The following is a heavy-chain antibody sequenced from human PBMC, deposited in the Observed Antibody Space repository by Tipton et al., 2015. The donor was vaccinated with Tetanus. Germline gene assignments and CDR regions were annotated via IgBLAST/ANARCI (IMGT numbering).Heavy chain of an antibody. D-gene: IGHD4-23*01. CDR1: GFSFDDYA. J-gene: IGHJ4*02. CDR2: ITWNSNTV. V-gene: IGHV3-9*01. CDR3: AKDGTFGGT. Sequence: SLRLSCTTSGFSFDDYAMHWVHQGPGKGLEWVSGITWNSNTVQYAEFVKGRFTISRDNAQSSLYLQMNSLSIEDTGLYFCAKDGTFGGTWGQGTLVVVTS.